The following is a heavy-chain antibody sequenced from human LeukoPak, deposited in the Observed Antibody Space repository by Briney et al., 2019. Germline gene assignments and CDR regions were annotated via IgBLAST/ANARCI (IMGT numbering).Heavy chain of an antibody. CDR1: GFTFSSYS. CDR2: ISSSSSYI. D-gene: IGHD6-13*01. CDR3: ARLPFQDIAAAGMVDY. J-gene: IGHJ4*02. Sequence: PGGSLRLSCAAPGFTFSSYSMNWVRQAPGKGLEWVSSISSSSSYIYYADSVKGRFTISRDNAKNSLYLQMNNLRAEDTAVYYCARLPFQDIAAAGMVDYWGQGTLVTVSS. V-gene: IGHV3-21*01.